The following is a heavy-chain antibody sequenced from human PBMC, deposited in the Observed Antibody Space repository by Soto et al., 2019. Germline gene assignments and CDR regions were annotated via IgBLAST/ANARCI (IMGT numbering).Heavy chain of an antibody. D-gene: IGHD1-26*01. CDR3: ARDPSGHPPIYRFDP. J-gene: IGHJ5*02. CDR1: GGSIDTNY. Sequence: QVQLQESGPGLVKPSETLSLTCTVSGGSIDTNYWNWIRQPPGKGLEWIGYVYYTGNTNYNPSLKSLVTISLDTSKNQVYLKLTSVTAADTAVYYWARDPSGHPPIYRFDPWGQGTLVTVSS. V-gene: IGHV4-59*01. CDR2: VYYTGNT.